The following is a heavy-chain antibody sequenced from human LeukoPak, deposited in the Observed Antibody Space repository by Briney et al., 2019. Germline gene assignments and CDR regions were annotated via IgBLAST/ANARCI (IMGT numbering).Heavy chain of an antibody. D-gene: IGHD2-15*01. V-gene: IGHV3-21*01. CDR2: ISSSSSYI. CDR1: GVTFSSYS. Sequence: GGSLRLSCAASGVTFSSYSMNWVRQAPGKGLEWVSSISSSSSYIYYADSVKGRFTISRDNAKNSLYLQMNSLRAEDTAVYYCARGLGGYVDYWGQGTLVTVSS. J-gene: IGHJ4*02. CDR3: ARGLGGYVDY.